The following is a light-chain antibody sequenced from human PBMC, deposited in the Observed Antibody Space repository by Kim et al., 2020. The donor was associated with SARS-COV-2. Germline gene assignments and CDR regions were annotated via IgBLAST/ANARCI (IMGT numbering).Light chain of an antibody. CDR3: QQDGTSLRT. CDR2: GAS. CDR1: QSVTSSY. V-gene: IGKV3-20*01. J-gene: IGKJ1*01. Sequence: EIVLTQSPCTLSPSPGERATLSCRASQSVTSSYFTWYQQKPGQPPRLLIYGASSSATVSPDRFSGSWSGTDFTLTISRRESEDLAVYYRQQDGTSLRTFGQGTKV.